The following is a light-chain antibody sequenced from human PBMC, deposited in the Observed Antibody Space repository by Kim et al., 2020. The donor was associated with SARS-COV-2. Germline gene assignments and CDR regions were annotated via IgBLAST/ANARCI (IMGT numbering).Light chain of an antibody. CDR3: LLYFGDAWV. V-gene: IGLV7-43*01. Sequence: PGGTVTLTCSSSTGEVTDTHYPNWFQQKHGQPPRAVIYSASDKHSWTPARFSGSLLGGKAALTLSGVQPEDAADYYCLLYFGDAWVFGGGTQLTVL. J-gene: IGLJ3*02. CDR1: TGEVTDTHY. CDR2: SAS.